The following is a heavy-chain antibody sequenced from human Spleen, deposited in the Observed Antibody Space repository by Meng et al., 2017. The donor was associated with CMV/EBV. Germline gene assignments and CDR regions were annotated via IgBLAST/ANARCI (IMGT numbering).Heavy chain of an antibody. J-gene: IGHJ2*01. CDR3: ASIAVAGPYWYFDL. CDR2: SYHSGST. Sequence: GGSDSRSNLWTGDRQGPGKELEWIGKSYHSGSTNNNPSLKSRVTISVDKFKNQFSLKLSSVTAADTAVYYCASIAVAGPYWYFDLWGRGTLVTVSS. CDR1: GGSDSRSNL. D-gene: IGHD6-19*01. V-gene: IGHV4-4*02.